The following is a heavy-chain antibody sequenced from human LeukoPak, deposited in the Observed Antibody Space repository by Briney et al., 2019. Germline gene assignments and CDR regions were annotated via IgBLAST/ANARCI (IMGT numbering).Heavy chain of an antibody. V-gene: IGHV4-39*07. Sequence: PSETLSLTCTVSGGSISSSSYYWGWIRQPPGKGLEWIGEINHSGSTNYNPSLKSRVTISVDTSKNQFSLKLSSVTAADTAVYYCARFRQWLVPGFDYWGQGTLVTVSS. CDR3: ARFRQWLVPGFDY. CDR2: INHSGST. J-gene: IGHJ4*02. CDR1: GGSISSSSYY. D-gene: IGHD6-19*01.